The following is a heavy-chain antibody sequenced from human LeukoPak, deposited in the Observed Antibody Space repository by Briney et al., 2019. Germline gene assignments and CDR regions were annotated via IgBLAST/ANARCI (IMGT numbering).Heavy chain of an antibody. Sequence: ASVTVSCKASGYTFTSYYMHWVRQAPGQGLEWMGIINPSGGSTSYAQKFQGRVTMTRDTSTSTVYMELSSLRSEDTAVYYCARSSQDNWNDSYFDYWGQGTLVTVSS. CDR1: GYTFTSYY. CDR3: ARSSQDNWNDSYFDY. CDR2: INPSGGST. J-gene: IGHJ4*02. D-gene: IGHD1-20*01. V-gene: IGHV1-46*01.